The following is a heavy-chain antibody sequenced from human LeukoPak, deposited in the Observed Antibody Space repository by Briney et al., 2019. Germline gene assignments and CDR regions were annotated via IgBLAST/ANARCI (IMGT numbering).Heavy chain of an antibody. J-gene: IGHJ4*02. CDR3: ARGHRGSFDY. CDR2: IYYSGST. CDR1: GGSISSGGYY. Sequence: SETLPLTCTVSGGSISSGGYYWSWIRQHPGKGLEWIGYIYYSGSTYYNPSLKSRVTISIDTSKNQFSLKLSSVTAADTAVYYCARGHRGSFDYWGQGTLVTVSS. V-gene: IGHV4-31*03. D-gene: IGHD5-12*01.